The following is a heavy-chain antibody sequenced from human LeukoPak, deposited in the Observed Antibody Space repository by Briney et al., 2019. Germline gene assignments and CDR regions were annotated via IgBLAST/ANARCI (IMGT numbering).Heavy chain of an antibody. CDR1: GYTFTSYG. CDR2: ISAYNGNT. D-gene: IGHD3-10*01. CDR3: ARDGRLGGYYGSGSYED. V-gene: IGHV1-18*01. Sequence: ATVKVSCKASGYTFTSYGISWVRQAPGQGLEWMGWISAYNGNTNYAQKLQGRVTMTTDTSTSTAYMELRSLRSDDTAVYYCARDGRLGGYYGSGSYEDWGQGTLVTVSS. J-gene: IGHJ4*02.